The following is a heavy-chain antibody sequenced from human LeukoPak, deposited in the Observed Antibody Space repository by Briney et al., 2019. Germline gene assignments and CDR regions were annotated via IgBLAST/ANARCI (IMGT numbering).Heavy chain of an antibody. CDR2: IYYSGTT. CDR3: ARRSSSWKNWFDP. V-gene: IGHV4-59*01. J-gene: IGHJ5*02. Sequence: LETLSRTCTVSGGSIDSNSWTWIRQPPGKGLEWIGYIYYSGTTNYNPSLKSRVTMSVDMSKNQFSLKLSSVTAADTAVYYCARRSSSWKNWFDPWGQGTLVTVSS. D-gene: IGHD6-13*01. CDR1: GGSIDSNS.